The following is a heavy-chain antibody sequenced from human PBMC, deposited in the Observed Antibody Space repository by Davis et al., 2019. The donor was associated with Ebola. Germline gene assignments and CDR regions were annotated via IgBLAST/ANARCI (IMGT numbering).Heavy chain of an antibody. Sequence: MPSETLSLTCAVYGGSISSYYWSWIRQPPGKGLEWIGYIYYSGSTNYNPSLKSRVTISVDTSKNQFSLKLSSVTAADTAVYYCARGHTYGSMVYGMDVWGQGTTVTVSS. CDR3: ARGHTYGSMVYGMDV. J-gene: IGHJ6*02. CDR1: GGSISSYY. CDR2: IYYSGST. D-gene: IGHD5-18*01. V-gene: IGHV4-59*12.